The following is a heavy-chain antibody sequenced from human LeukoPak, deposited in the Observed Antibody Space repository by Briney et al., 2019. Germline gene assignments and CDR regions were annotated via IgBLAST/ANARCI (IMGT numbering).Heavy chain of an antibody. CDR2: ISGSGGST. V-gene: IGHV3-23*01. Sequence: GGSLRLSCAASGFTFSSYGMSWVRQAPGKGLEWVSAISGSGGSTYYADSVKGRFTISRDNSKNTLYLQMNSLRAEDTAVYYCAKAKWFGELYPYWGQGTLVTVSS. J-gene: IGHJ4*02. CDR3: AKAKWFGELYPY. D-gene: IGHD3-10*01. CDR1: GFTFSSYG.